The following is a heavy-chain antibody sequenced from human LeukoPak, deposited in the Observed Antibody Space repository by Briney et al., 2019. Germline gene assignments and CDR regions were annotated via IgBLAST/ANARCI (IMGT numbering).Heavy chain of an antibody. CDR1: GGSISSYY. CDR2: IYYSGST. Sequence: SETLSLTCTVSGGSISSYYWSWIRQPPGKGLEWIGYIYYSGSTNYNPSLKSRVTISVDTSKNQFSLKLSSVTAADTAVYYCARQREIATIIDYWGQGTLVTVSS. J-gene: IGHJ4*02. V-gene: IGHV4-59*08. CDR3: ARQREIATIIDY. D-gene: IGHD5-24*01.